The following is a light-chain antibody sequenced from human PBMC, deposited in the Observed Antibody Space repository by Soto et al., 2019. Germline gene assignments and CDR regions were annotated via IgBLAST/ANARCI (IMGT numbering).Light chain of an antibody. CDR1: QSVLYSSNNKNY. CDR3: QQFHSYPLT. V-gene: IGKV4-1*01. CDR2: WAS. Sequence: DIVMTQSPESLAVSLGERATINCKPSQSVLYSSNNKNYLAWYQHKPGQPPKLLLYWASMRESGVPDRISGSGSGTDFTLTINSLQAEDVAVYYCQQFHSYPLTFGGGTKVEIK. J-gene: IGKJ4*01.